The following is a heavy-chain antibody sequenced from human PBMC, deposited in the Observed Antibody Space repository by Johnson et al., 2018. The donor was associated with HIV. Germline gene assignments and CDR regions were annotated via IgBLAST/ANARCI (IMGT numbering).Heavy chain of an antibody. J-gene: IGHJ3*02. V-gene: IGHV3-30-3*01. CDR3: AVVLNTDAFDI. CDR2: ISYDGSNK. Sequence: QVQLVESGGGVVQPGRSLRLSCAASGFTFSSYAMHWVRHAPGKGLEWVAVISYDGSNKYYADSVKGRFTISRDNSKNTLYLQMNSLRAEDTAVYYCAVVLNTDAFDIWGQGTMVTVSS. D-gene: IGHD2-8*02. CDR1: GFTFSSYA.